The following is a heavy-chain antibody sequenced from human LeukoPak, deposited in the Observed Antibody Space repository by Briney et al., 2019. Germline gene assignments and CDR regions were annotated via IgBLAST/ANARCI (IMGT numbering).Heavy chain of an antibody. V-gene: IGHV3-23*01. Sequence: GGSLRLSCAASGFTFSSYAMSWVRQAPGKGLEWVSAISGSGGSTYYADSVKGRFTISRDNSKNTLYLQMNSLRAEDTAVYYCAKGGTLYDFWSGYSFDYWGQGTLVTVSS. CDR2: ISGSGGST. J-gene: IGHJ4*02. CDR3: AKGGTLYDFWSGYSFDY. CDR1: GFTFSSYA. D-gene: IGHD3-3*01.